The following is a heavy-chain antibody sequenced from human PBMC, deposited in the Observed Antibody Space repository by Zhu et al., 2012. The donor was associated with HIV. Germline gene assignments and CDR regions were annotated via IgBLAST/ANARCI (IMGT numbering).Heavy chain of an antibody. V-gene: IGHV4-38-2*01. Sequence: QVQLQESGPGLVKPSETLSLTCGVSGYSINSDYYWGWIRQPPGKGLEWIGSVYYSGSTYYNPSLKSRLTISVHTSRNQFPLKLSSVTAADTAVYYCARHRHVAQTYYVYVWGNYVGDSFEIWGQGTMVTVSS. J-gene: IGHJ3*02. CDR2: VYYSGST. D-gene: IGHD3-16*01. CDR1: GYSINSDYY. CDR3: ARHRHVAQTYYVYVWGNYVGDSFEI.